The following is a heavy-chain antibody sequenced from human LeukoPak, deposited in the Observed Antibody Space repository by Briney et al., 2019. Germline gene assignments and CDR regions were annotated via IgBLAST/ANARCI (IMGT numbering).Heavy chain of an antibody. CDR3: TRGYYYDNSGYFNNWFDP. Sequence: PSETLSLTCAVYGGSFSGYYWSWIRQPPGKGLEWIGEINHSGSTNYNPSLKSRVTISVDTSKNQFSLKLSSVTAADTAVYYCTRGYYYDNSGYFNNWFDPWGQGTLVTVSS. CDR1: GGSFSGYY. CDR2: INHSGST. D-gene: IGHD3-22*01. J-gene: IGHJ5*02. V-gene: IGHV4-34*01.